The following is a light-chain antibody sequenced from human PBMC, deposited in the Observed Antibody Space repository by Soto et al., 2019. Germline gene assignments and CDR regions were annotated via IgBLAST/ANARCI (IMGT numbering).Light chain of an antibody. CDR3: CSYKRSGTLI. Sequence: QSVLAQPASVSGSPGQSITISCVGTSGDIGDYNYVSWYQQHPGKVHKVIIYDVSNRPSGVSYRFSGTKSGNMASLTVSWIKAADEDDYCCSYKRSGTLIFGTGTKVXVL. V-gene: IGLV2-14*01. J-gene: IGLJ1*01. CDR1: SGDIGDYNY. CDR2: DVS.